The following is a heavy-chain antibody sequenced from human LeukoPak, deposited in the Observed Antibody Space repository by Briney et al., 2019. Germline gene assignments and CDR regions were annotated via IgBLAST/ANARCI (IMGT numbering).Heavy chain of an antibody. CDR2: TYYSGRT. CDR1: GGSVSSSGYS. J-gene: IGHJ5*02. D-gene: IGHD2/OR15-2a*01. Sequence: SETLSLTCTVSGGSVSSSGYSWNWIRQPPGKTLEWIGYTYYSGRTNYNPSLKSRVTISLDTSKNRFSLRLTSVTAADTAVYYCALRRLTSAQIIEDNWFDPWGQGTLVTVSS. CDR3: ALRRLTSAQIIEDNWFDP. V-gene: IGHV4-61*08.